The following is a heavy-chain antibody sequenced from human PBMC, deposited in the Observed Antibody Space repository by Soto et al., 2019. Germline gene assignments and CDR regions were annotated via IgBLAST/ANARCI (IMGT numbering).Heavy chain of an antibody. CDR1: GGSFSGYY. V-gene: IGHV4-34*01. D-gene: IGHD1-26*01. J-gene: IGHJ3*02. CDR3: ASSAGSGSSYKGAFDI. Sequence: SETLSLTCAVYGGSFSGYYWTWIRQPPGTGLEWIGEINHSGSTNYNPSLKSRVTISVDTSKNQFSLKLTSVTAADTAVYYCASSAGSGSSYKGAFDIWGQGTMVTVS. CDR2: INHSGST.